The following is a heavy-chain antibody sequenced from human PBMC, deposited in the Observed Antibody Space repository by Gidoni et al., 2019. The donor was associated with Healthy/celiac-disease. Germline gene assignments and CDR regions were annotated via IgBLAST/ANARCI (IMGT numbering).Heavy chain of an antibody. V-gene: IGHV3-33*01. CDR1: GFTFSSYG. CDR2: IWYDGSNK. Sequence: QVQLVESGGGVVQPGRSLRLSCAASGFTFSSYGMHWVRQAPGKGLEWVAVIWYDGSNKYYADSVKGRFTISRDNSKNTLYLQMNSLRAEDTAVYYCARDRQWLAYFDYWGQGTLVTVSS. J-gene: IGHJ4*02. D-gene: IGHD6-19*01. CDR3: ARDRQWLAYFDY.